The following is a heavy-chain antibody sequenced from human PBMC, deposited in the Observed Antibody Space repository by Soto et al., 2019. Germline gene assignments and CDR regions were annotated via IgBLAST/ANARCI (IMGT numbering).Heavy chain of an antibody. V-gene: IGHV4-34*01. CDR3: ARGGLVITFGGPRGWGFDY. CDR2: INHSGST. Sequence: PSETLSLTCAVYGGSFSGYYWSWIRQPPGKGLEWIGEINHSGSTNYNPSLKSRVTISVDTSKNQFSLKLSSVTAADTAVYYCARGGLVITFGGPRGWGFDYWGQGTLVTRLL. D-gene: IGHD3-16*01. J-gene: IGHJ4*02. CDR1: GGSFSGYY.